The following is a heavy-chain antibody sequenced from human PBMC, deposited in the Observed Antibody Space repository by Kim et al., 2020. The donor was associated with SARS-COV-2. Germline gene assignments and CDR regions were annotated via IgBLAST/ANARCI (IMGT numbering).Heavy chain of an antibody. CDR2: ISYDGSNK. D-gene: IGHD2-21*02. Sequence: GGSLRLSCAASGFTFSSYGMHWVRQAPGKGLEWVAVISYDGSNKYYADSVKGRFTISRDNSKNTLYLQMNSLRAEDTAVYYCAKATSGGDPSDYWGQGTLVTVSS. CDR1: GFTFSSYG. J-gene: IGHJ4*02. V-gene: IGHV3-30*18. CDR3: AKATSGGDPSDY.